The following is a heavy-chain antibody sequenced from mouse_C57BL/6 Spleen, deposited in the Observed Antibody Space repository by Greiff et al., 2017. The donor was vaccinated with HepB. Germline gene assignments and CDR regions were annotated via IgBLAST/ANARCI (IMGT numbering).Heavy chain of an antibody. D-gene: IGHD3-3*01. V-gene: IGHV5-9-1*02. CDR3: TREGDPRYFDY. J-gene: IGHJ2*01. CDR1: GFTFSSYA. Sequence: EVQRVESGEGLVKPGGSLKLSCAASGFTFSSYAMSWVRQTPEKRLEWVAYISSGGDYIYYADTVKGRFTISRDKARNTLYLQMSSLKSEDTAMYYCTREGDPRYFDYWGQGTTLTVSS. CDR2: ISSGGDYI.